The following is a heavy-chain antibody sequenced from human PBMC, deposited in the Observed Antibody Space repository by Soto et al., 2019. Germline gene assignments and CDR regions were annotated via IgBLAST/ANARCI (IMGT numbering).Heavy chain of an antibody. CDR1: GFTSSDHY. V-gene: IGHV3-11*06. CDR3: VRSGDNYNLLDY. D-gene: IGHD1-1*01. Sequence: GGSLRLSCAASGFTSSDHYMSWIRQAPGKGLEWIGYSSNSGSFTRYADSVKGRFSISRDNAKNSLYLQINSLRGDDTAIYYCVRSGDNYNLLDYWGQGT. J-gene: IGHJ4*02. CDR2: SSNSGSFT.